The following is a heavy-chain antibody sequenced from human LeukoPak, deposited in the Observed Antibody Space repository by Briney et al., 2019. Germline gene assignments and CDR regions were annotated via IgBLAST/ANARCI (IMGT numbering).Heavy chain of an antibody. CDR2: IYYSGST. CDR1: GGSISSSSYY. Sequence: SETLSLTCTVSGGSISSSSYYWGWIRQPPGKGLEWIGSIYYSGSTYYNPSLKSRVTISVDTSKNQFSLKLSSVTAADTAVYYCTRDPGRCTSTSCYPDYWGQGTLVTVSS. CDR3: TRDPGRCTSTSCYPDY. D-gene: IGHD2-2*01. J-gene: IGHJ4*02. V-gene: IGHV4-39*02.